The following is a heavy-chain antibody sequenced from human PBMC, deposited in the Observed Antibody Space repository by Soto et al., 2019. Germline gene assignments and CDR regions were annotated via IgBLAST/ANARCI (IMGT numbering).Heavy chain of an antibody. J-gene: IGHJ4*02. CDR3: ARALFHDFWSGYPFDY. V-gene: IGHV1-3*01. CDR1: GYTFTSYA. D-gene: IGHD3-3*01. CDR2: INAGNGNT. Sequence: QVQLVQSGAEVKKPGASVKVSCKASGYTFTSYAMHWVRQTPGQRLEWMGWINAGNGNTKYSQKFQGRVTITRDTSASTAYMEVSSLRSEDTAVYYCARALFHDFWSGYPFDYWGQGTLVTVSS.